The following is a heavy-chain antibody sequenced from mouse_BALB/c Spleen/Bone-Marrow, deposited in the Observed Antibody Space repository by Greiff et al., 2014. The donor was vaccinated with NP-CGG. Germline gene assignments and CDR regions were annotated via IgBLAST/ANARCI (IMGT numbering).Heavy chain of an antibody. V-gene: IGHV14-3*02. J-gene: IGHJ4*01. CDR3: ARPIFL. CDR1: GFNIKDTY. CDR2: IDPANGNT. Sequence: VQLQQSGAELVKPGASVKLSCTASGFNIKDTYMHWVKQRPEQGLEWIGRIDPANGNTKYDPKFQGKATITADTSSNTAYPQLSSLSSEDTAVYYCARPIFLWGQGTSVTVSS.